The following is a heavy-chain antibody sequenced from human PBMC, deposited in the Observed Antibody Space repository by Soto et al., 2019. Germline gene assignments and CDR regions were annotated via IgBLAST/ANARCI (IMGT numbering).Heavy chain of an antibody. CDR1: GGTFRNYA. J-gene: IGHJ4*02. CDR3: ARGWGYDSGDNYYAY. Sequence: QVQLVQSGAEVRKPGSSVKVSCKASGGTFRNYAISWVRQAPGQGLEWMGGIIPIFGTANHAQKFQGRVTIIEDESTSTAYMELRSLTSEDTAVYYCARGWGYDSGDNYYAYWGQGTVVTVSS. CDR2: IIPIFGTA. D-gene: IGHD5-12*01. V-gene: IGHV1-69*01.